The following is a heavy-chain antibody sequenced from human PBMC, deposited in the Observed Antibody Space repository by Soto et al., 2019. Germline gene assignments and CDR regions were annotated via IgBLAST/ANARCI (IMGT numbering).Heavy chain of an antibody. D-gene: IGHD3-22*01. CDR3: ARGKASGYYYDY. J-gene: IGHJ4*02. V-gene: IGHV3-11*05. CDR2: ISSSSSYT. Sequence: GSLRLSCAASGFTFSDYYMSWIRQAPGKGLEWVSYISSSSSYTNYADSVKGRFTISRDNAKNSLYLQMNSLRAEDTAVYYCARGKASGYYYDYWGQGTLVTVSS. CDR1: GFTFSDYY.